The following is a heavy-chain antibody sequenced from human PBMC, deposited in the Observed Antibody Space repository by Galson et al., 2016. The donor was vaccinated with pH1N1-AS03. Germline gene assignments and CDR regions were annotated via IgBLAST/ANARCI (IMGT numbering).Heavy chain of an antibody. J-gene: IGHJ1*01. D-gene: IGHD6-13*01. V-gene: IGHV1-69*10. CDR1: GDTFSSYT. CDR3: VKETGFSGTWYPFHQ. CDR2: IIVLVGIT. Sequence: SVKVSCKASGDTFSSYTINWVRQAPGQGLEWMGGIIVLVGITNYAHKFQGRVTITADDSTSTAYMELASLTSEDTAVYYCVKETGFSGTWYPFHQWGRGTLVSVSS.